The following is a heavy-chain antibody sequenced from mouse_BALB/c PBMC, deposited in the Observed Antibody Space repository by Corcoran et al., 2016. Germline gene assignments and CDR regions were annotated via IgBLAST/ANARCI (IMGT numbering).Heavy chain of an antibody. CDR1: GYTFTNHG. CDR2: INTYTGEP. J-gene: IGHJ4*01. CDR3: ARAPLAYYAMDY. Sequence: QIQLVQSGPELKKPGETVKISCKASGYTFTNHGMNWVKQSPGKGLKWMGWINTYTGEPTYADDFKGRFAFSFETSASTAYLQINNLKNEDMATYFCARAPLAYYAMDYWGQGTSVTVSS. V-gene: IGHV9-1*02.